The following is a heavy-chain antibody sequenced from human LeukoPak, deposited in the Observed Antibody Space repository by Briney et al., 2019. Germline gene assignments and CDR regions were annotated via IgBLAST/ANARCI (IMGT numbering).Heavy chain of an antibody. D-gene: IGHD3-10*01. V-gene: IGHV3-23*01. CDR1: GFTFRTYA. Sequence: GGSLRLSFAASGFTFRTYAMSWVRQAPGKGLEWVSGISASGVRTYYADSVKGRFTISRDNSKNTLYLQMNSLRAEDTAVYYCAKRVLLWGLDYWGQGTLVTVSS. CDR3: AKRVLLWGLDY. CDR2: ISASGVRT. J-gene: IGHJ4*02.